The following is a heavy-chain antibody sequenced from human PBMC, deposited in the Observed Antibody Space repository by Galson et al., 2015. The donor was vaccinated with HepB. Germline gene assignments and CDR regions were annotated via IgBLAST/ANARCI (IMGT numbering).Heavy chain of an antibody. CDR1: GFTFSSYW. CDR3: ARVPYSSSYRPDY. Sequence: SLRLSCAASGFTFSSYWMSWVCQAPGKGLEWVSSISSSSSYIYYADSVKGRFTISRDNAKNSLYLQMNSLRAEDTAVYYCARVPYSSSYRPDYWGQGTLVTVSS. V-gene: IGHV3-21*01. D-gene: IGHD6-6*01. J-gene: IGHJ4*02. CDR2: ISSSSSYI.